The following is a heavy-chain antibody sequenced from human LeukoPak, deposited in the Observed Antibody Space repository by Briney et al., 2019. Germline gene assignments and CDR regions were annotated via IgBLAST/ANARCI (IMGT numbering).Heavy chain of an antibody. CDR1: GGSISSGSYY. Sequence: SETLSLTCTVSGGSISSGSYYWSWIRQPAGKGLEWIGRIYTSGSTNYNPSLKSRVTISVDTSKNQFSLKLSSVTAADTAVYYCARDSIGPREGWFDPWGQGTLVTVSS. CDR2: IYTSGST. CDR3: ARDSIGPREGWFDP. V-gene: IGHV4-61*02. J-gene: IGHJ5*02. D-gene: IGHD2/OR15-2a*01.